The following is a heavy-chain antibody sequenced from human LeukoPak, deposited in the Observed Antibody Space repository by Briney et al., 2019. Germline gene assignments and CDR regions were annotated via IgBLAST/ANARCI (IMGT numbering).Heavy chain of an antibody. CDR1: GGSISSSSYY. Sequence: PSETLSLTCTVSGGSISSSSYYWGWIRQPPGKGLEWIGSIYTSGSTNYNPSLKSRVTISVDTSKNQFSLKLSSATAADTAVYYCARAPGLVGATAPFDYWGQGTLVTVSS. D-gene: IGHD1-26*01. V-gene: IGHV4-39*07. J-gene: IGHJ4*02. CDR3: ARAPGLVGATAPFDY. CDR2: IYTSGST.